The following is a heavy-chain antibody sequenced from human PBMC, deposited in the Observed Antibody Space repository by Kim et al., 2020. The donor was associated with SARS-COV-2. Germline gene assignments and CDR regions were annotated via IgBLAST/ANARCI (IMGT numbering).Heavy chain of an antibody. CDR2: INPHNSDT. CDR3: ARDHGLSGSYDY. V-gene: IGHV1-2*06. Sequence: ASVKVSCKASGYTFTDYYMHWVRQAPGQGLEWMGRINPHNSDTNYAQKFQGRVTMTRDTSISTAYMEVRRLRSDDTALYYCARDHGLSGSYDYWGQGTLV. D-gene: IGHD1-26*01. J-gene: IGHJ4*02. CDR1: GYTFTDYY.